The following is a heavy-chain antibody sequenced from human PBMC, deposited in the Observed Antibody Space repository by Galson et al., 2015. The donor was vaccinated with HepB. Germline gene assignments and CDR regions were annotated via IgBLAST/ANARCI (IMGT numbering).Heavy chain of an antibody. V-gene: IGHV3-23*01. CDR1: GFTFSSYA. D-gene: IGHD2-2*01. CDR2: ISGSGGST. J-gene: IGHJ4*02. Sequence: SLRLSCAASGFTFSSYAMSWVRQAPGKGLEWVSAISGSGGSTYYADSVKGRFTISRDNSKNTLYLQMNSLRAEDTAVYYCAKIVVPAAPWNFAFDYWGQGTLVTVSS. CDR3: AKIVVPAAPWNFAFDY.